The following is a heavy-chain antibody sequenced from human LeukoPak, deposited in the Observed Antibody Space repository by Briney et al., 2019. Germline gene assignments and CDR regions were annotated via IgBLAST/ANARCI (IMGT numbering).Heavy chain of an antibody. Sequence: SETLSLTCTVSGGSISSYYWSWIRQPPGKGLEWIGYIYYSGSTNYNPSLKSRVTISVATSKNHFSLKLSSVTAADTAVYYCARVRDILTGLYFDYWGQGTLVTVSS. CDR1: GGSISSYY. CDR2: IYYSGST. CDR3: ARVRDILTGLYFDY. J-gene: IGHJ4*02. V-gene: IGHV4-59*01. D-gene: IGHD3-9*01.